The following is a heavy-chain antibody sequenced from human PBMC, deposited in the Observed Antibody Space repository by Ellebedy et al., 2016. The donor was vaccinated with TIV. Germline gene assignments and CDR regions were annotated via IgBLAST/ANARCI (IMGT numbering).Heavy chain of an antibody. CDR1: GGSISSGGYY. V-gene: IGHV4-61*08. Sequence: SETLSLTXTVSGGSISSGGYYWGWIRQPPGKGLEWIGSIYYTGSTNYNPSLKSRVTVSVDTSKNQFSLKLTSVTAADTALYYCARVWGRDGYNFDYWGQGKLVIVSS. D-gene: IGHD5-24*01. CDR2: IYYTGST. CDR3: ARVWGRDGYNFDY. J-gene: IGHJ4*02.